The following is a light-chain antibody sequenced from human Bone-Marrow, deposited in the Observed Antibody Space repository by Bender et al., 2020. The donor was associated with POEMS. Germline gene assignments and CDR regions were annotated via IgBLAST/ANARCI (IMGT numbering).Light chain of an antibody. CDR1: SSDVGGYNY. J-gene: IGLJ2*01. Sequence: QSALTQPASVSGSPGQSITISCTGTSSDVGGYNYVSWYQQHPGKAPKLVIYDVSNRPSGDSNRFSGSKSGNTASLTISGLQAEDEADYYCCSYAGTYPVIFGGGTKVTV. V-gene: IGLV2-14*03. CDR3: CSYAGTYPVI. CDR2: DVS.